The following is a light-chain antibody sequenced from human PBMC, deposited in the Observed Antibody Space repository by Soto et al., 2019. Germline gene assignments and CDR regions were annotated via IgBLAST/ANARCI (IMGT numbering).Light chain of an antibody. CDR3: QQHNSYPLT. V-gene: IGKV1-9*01. J-gene: IGKJ4*01. CDR2: VTS. CDR1: QGVGSY. Sequence: IQLTQSPSSLSASVGDRVTITCRASQGVGSYLAWYQQKPGTAPKLLIYVTSTLQSGVPSRFSGSGSGTDFNLTISSLQPEDFATYYCQQHNSYPLTFGGGTKVEIK.